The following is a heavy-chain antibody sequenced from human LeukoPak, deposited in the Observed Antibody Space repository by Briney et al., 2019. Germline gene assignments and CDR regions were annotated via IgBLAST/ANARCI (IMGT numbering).Heavy chain of an antibody. CDR3: GRVIAVAGTLFDY. V-gene: IGHV4-38-2*02. J-gene: IGHJ4*02. CDR2: IYHSGST. Sequence: SETLSLTCTVSGYSISSGYYWGWIRQPPGKGLEWIGSIYHSGSTYYNPSLKSRVTISVDTSKNHFSLKLSSVTAADTAVYYCGRVIAVAGTLFDYWGQGTLVTVS. CDR1: GYSISSGYY. D-gene: IGHD6-19*01.